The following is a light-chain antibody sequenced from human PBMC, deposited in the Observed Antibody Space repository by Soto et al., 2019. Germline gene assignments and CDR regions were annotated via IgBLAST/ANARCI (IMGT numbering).Light chain of an antibody. CDR3: QQYNSYPRT. Sequence: DIQLTQSPSTLSASVGDRVTITCRASQSSNSWLAWYQQKPGKAHKLLIYKASSLESGVPTRFSGSGSGTEFTLTISSLQPDDFATYYCQQYNSYPRTFGQGTKVEIK. CDR2: KAS. CDR1: QSSNSW. J-gene: IGKJ1*01. V-gene: IGKV1-5*03.